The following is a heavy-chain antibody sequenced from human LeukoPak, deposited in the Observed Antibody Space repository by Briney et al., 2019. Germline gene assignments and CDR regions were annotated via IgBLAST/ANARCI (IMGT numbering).Heavy chain of an antibody. J-gene: IGHJ3*01. CDR3: ARDLRSGSGSYPF. CDR1: GGSISNKY. CDR2: IYYSGST. Sequence: SETLSLTCTVSGGSISNKYWSWIRQPPGKGLEWIGSIYYSGSTYYNPSLKSRVTISVDTSKNQFSLKLSSVTAADTAVYYCARDLRSGSGSYPFWGQGTMVTVSS. D-gene: IGHD3-10*01. V-gene: IGHV4-59*12.